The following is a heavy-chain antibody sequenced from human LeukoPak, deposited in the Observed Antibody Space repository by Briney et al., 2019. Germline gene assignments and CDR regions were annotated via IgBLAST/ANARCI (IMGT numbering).Heavy chain of an antibody. CDR2: IYSGGST. CDR1: GFTVSSNY. CDR3: AKDVLLDY. J-gene: IGHJ4*02. V-gene: IGHV3-53*01. Sequence: EGSLRLSCAASGFTVSSNYMSWVRQAPGKGLEWVSVIYSGGSTYYADSVKGRFTISRDNSKNTLYLQMNSLRPEDTAVYYCAKDVLLDYWGQGTLVTVSS. D-gene: IGHD2-15*01.